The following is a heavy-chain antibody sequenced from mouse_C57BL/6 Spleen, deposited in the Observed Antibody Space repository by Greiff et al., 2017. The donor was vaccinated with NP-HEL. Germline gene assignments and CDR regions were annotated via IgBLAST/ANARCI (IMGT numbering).Heavy chain of an antibody. CDR1: GFTFSGYY. D-gene: IGHD2-4*01. J-gene: IGHJ1*03. Sequence: EVQVVESEGGLVQPGSSMKLSCTASGFTFSGYYMAWVRQVPEKGLEWVANINYDGSSTYYLDSLKSRFIISRDNAKNILYLQMSSLKSEDTATYYCARVGITTRYFDVWGTGTTVTVSS. CDR2: INYDGSST. V-gene: IGHV5-16*01. CDR3: ARVGITTRYFDV.